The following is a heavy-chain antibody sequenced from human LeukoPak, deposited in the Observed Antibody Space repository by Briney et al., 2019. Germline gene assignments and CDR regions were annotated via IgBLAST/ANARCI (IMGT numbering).Heavy chain of an antibody. CDR3: AGKDVLRYFGRIYYYYYMDV. J-gene: IGHJ6*03. CDR1: GGSISSSSYY. D-gene: IGHD3-9*01. Sequence: SETLSLTCTVSGGSISSSSYYWGWIRQPPGKGLEWIGSIYYSGSTYYNPSLKSRVTISVDTSKNQFSLKLSSVTAADTAVYYCAGKDVLRYFGRIYYYYYMDVWGKGTTVTVSS. CDR2: IYYSGST. V-gene: IGHV4-39*07.